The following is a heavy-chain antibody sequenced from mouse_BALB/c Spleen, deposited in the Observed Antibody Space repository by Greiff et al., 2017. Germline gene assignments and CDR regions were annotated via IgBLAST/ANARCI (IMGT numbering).Heavy chain of an antibody. CDR1: GFNIKDTY. V-gene: IGHV14-3*02. D-gene: IGHD2-10*02. J-gene: IGHJ2*01. Sequence: VQLQQSGAELVKPGASVKLSCTASGFNIKDTYMHWVKQRPEQGLEWIGRIDPANGNTKYDPKFQGKATITADTSSNTAYLQLSSLTSEDTAVYYCARSAYGNYFDYWGQGTSHSLL. CDR2: IDPANGNT. CDR3: ARSAYGNYFDY.